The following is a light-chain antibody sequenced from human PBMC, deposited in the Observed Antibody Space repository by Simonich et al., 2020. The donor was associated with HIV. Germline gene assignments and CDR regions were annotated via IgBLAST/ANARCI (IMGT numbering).Light chain of an antibody. CDR2: GAS. CDR1: QSVSSN. J-gene: IGKJ2*01. CDR3: QQYNNWPPYT. Sequence: EIVMTQSPATLSVSPGERATLSCRASQSVSSNLAWYQQKPGLAPRLLISGASTRATGIPARFSGSVSGTEFTLTISSMQSEDFAVYYCQQYNNWPPYTFGQGTKLEIK. V-gene: IGKV3-15*01.